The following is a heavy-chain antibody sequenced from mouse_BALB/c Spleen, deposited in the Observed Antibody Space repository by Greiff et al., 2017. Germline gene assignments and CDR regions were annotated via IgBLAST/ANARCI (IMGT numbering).Heavy chain of an antibody. J-gene: IGHJ1*01. D-gene: IGHD2-1*01. CDR1: GYTFTSYW. Sequence: QVQLQQSGAELARPGASVKLSCKASGYTFTSYWMQWVKQRPGQGLEWIGAIYPGDGDTRYTQKFKGKATLTADKSSSTAYMQLSSLASEDSAVYYCARLGGNYGYWYFDVWGAGTTVTVSS. CDR2: IYPGDGDT. CDR3: ARLGGNYGYWYFDV. V-gene: IGHV1-87*01.